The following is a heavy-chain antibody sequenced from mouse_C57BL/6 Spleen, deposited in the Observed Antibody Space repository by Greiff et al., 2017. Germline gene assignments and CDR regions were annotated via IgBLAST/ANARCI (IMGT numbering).Heavy chain of an antibody. CDR2: INPSSGYT. CDR1: GYTFTSYT. D-gene: IGHD2-10*01. J-gene: IGHJ1*03. CDR3: ASSPSYGNWYFDV. V-gene: IGHV1-4*01. Sequence: QVQLQQSGAELARPGASVKMSCKASGYTFTSYTMHWVKQRPGQGLEWIGYINPSSGYTKYNQKFKDKATLTADKSSSTAYMQLSSLTSEDSAVYYCASSPSYGNWYFDVWGTGTTVTVSS.